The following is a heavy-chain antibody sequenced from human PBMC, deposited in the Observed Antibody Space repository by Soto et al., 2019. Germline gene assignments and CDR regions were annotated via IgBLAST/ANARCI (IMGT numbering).Heavy chain of an antibody. CDR3: ARTDIVTTNWFDP. V-gene: IGHV4-34*02. Sequence: QVHLQQWGAGLLKPSETLSLTCAVYGESFIGYYWTWIRQPPGKGLEWIGEINHRGSTNYNPSLKSRVSISIDTSTNQFSLKLTSVTAADTSVYYCARTDIVTTNWFDPWGQGTLVTVSS. D-gene: IGHD5-12*01. CDR2: INHRGST. J-gene: IGHJ5*02. CDR1: GESFIGYY.